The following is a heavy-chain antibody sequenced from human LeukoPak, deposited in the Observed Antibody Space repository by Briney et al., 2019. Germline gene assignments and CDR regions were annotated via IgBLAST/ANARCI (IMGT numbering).Heavy chain of an antibody. D-gene: IGHD3-16*01. CDR2: ISAYNGNT. J-gene: IGHJ5*02. CDR1: GYTFTSYG. CDR3: ARGKFRLSDSWFDP. V-gene: IGHV1-18*01. Sequence: ASVKVSCKASGYTFTSYGISWVRQAPGQGLEWMGWISAYNGNTNYAQKLQGRVTMTTDTSTSTAYMELRSLRSDDPAVYYCARGKFRLSDSWFDPWGQGTLVTISS.